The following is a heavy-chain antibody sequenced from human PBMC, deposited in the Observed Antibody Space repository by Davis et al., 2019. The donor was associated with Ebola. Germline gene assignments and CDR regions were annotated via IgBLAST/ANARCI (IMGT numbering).Heavy chain of an antibody. V-gene: IGHV4-4*01. Sequence: GSLRLSCAVSGGSISSSNWWSWVRQPPGKGLEWIGEINHSGSTNYNPSLKSRVTISVDTSKNQFSLKLTSVTAADTAVYFCARHQYTGSPDRWGQGTLVTVSS. CDR2: INHSGST. CDR3: ARHQYTGSPDR. J-gene: IGHJ5*02. CDR1: GGSISSSNW. D-gene: IGHD1-26*01.